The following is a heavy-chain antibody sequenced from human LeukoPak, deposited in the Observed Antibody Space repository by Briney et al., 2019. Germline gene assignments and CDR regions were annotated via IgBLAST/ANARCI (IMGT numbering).Heavy chain of an antibody. CDR2: ISVYNGNT. CDR3: ARDYQRQFYLYYFDY. CDR1: GYTFSDYD. Sequence: ASVKVSCKASGYTFSDYDNTWVRQAPGQGLEWMGWISVYNGNTNFAQELQGRVTMTTDTSASTAYMELSSLRSDDTAVYYCARDYQRQFYLYYFDYWGQGTLVTVSS. V-gene: IGHV1-18*01. J-gene: IGHJ4*02. D-gene: IGHD2-2*01.